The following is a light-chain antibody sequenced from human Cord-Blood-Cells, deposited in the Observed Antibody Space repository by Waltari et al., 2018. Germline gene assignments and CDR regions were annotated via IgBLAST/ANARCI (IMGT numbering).Light chain of an antibody. J-gene: IGLJ3*02. Sequence: QSALTQPASVSGSPGQSLTLPCPGTSSADGGCNYVSWYQQHPGKAPNLMIYDVSNRPSGVSNRFSGSKSGNTASLTISGLQAEDEADYYCSSYTSSSTPHWVFGGGTKLTVL. CDR2: DVS. CDR3: SSYTSSSTPHWV. CDR1: SSADGGCNY. V-gene: IGLV2-14*03.